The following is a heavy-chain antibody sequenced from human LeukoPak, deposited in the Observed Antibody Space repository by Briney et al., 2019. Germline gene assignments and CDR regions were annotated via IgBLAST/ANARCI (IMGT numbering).Heavy chain of an antibody. CDR1: GYSFTSYW. D-gene: IGHD1-26*01. CDR2: TYPGDSDT. Sequence: PGESLKISCKGSGYSFTSYWIGWVHQMPGEGLEWMGITYPGDSDTRYSPSFQGQVTISADKSISTAYVQWSSLKASDTAMYYCARQRGHMIVGASGDYYMDVWGKGTTVTVSS. CDR3: ARQRGHMIVGASGDYYMDV. V-gene: IGHV5-51*07. J-gene: IGHJ6*03.